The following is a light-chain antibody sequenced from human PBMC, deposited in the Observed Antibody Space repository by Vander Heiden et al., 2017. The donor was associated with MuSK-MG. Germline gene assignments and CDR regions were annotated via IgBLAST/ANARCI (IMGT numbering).Light chain of an antibody. J-gene: IGLJ2*01. V-gene: IGLV1-40*01. CDR3: QSYDKSLGGSLV. Sequence: QSVLTQPPSVSGAPGQRGTIACSGSDSNIGAGSHVHCYQHLPGTAPKLLLYLFANRPSGVPDRFSGSKSGTSAALAITGLQAEDEAYYYCQSYDKSLGGSLVFGGGTKLTVL. CDR2: LFA. CDR1: DSNIGAGSH.